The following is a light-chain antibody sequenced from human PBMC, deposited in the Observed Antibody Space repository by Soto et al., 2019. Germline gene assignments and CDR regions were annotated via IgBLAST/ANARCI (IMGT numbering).Light chain of an antibody. V-gene: IGLV6-57*04. CDR2: EDN. Sequence: NFMLTQPHSVSESPGKTVTISCTRSSGSIASNYVQWYQQRPGSAPTTVIYEDNQRPSGVPDRFSGSIDSSSNSASLTLSGLKAEDEADYYCQSYDSSNSVVFGGGTKVTVL. J-gene: IGLJ2*01. CDR3: QSYDSSNSVV. CDR1: SGSIASNY.